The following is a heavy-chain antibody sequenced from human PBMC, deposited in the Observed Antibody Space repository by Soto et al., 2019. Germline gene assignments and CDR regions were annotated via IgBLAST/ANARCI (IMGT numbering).Heavy chain of an antibody. D-gene: IGHD2-15*01. Sequence: PGGSLRLSCAASGFTFSNAWMNWVRQAPGKGLEWVGRIKSKTDGGTTDYAAPVKGRFTISRDDSKNTLYLQMNSLKTEDTAVYYCTTPKEYCSGGSCSRAGDAFDIWGQGTMVTVSS. V-gene: IGHV3-15*07. J-gene: IGHJ3*02. CDR3: TTPKEYCSGGSCSRAGDAFDI. CDR2: IKSKTDGGTT. CDR1: GFTFSNAW.